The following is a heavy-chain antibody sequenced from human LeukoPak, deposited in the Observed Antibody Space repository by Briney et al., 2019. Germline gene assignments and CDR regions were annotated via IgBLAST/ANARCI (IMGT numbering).Heavy chain of an antibody. CDR2: SRNKANSYST. D-gene: IGHD6-6*01. CDR1: GFTFNDHY. J-gene: IGHJ6*03. V-gene: IGHV3-72*01. Sequence: PGGSLRLSCAASGFTFNDHYMDWVRQAPGKGLEWVGRSRNKANSYSTEYAASVQGRFTISRDDSNNSLYLQMNSLTIEDTAVYYCAFSSSKYYYYYMDVWGKGTAVIVSS. CDR3: AFSSSKYYYYYMDV.